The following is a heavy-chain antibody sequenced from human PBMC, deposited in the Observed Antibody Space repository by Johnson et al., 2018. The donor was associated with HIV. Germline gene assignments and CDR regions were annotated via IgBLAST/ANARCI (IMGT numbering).Heavy chain of an antibody. CDR2: ITGSGDT. J-gene: IGHJ3*01. Sequence: VQLVESGGGVVQPGRALRLSCAASGFTFSNAWMSWVRQAPGKGLEYVSRITGSGDTYYVNSVKGRFTISRDNSKSTLYLQMDSLRAEDTAVYYCATDYNFWSGRPDSFDVWGQGTMVSVSS. CDR1: GFTFSNAW. D-gene: IGHD3-3*01. V-gene: IGHV3-64*01. CDR3: ATDYNFWSGRPDSFDV.